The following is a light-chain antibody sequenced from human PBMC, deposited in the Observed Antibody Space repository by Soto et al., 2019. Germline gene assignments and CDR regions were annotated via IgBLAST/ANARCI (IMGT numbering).Light chain of an antibody. V-gene: IGKV3-11*01. CDR1: QSITTD. CDR3: QQRTKWSPT. J-gene: IGKJ4*01. CDR2: DTS. Sequence: EIVLTQSPATLSLSPGEGATLSCRASQSITTDLSWYQQKPGQAPRLLIYDTSNRATGIPARFSGSGSGTDFTLTISSLEPEDFAVYYCQQRTKWSPTFGGGTKVEGK.